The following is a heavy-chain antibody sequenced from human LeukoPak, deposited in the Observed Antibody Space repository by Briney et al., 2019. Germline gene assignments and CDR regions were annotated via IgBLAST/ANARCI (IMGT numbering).Heavy chain of an antibody. CDR3: VRDRNCSRTGCYVGVFDL. V-gene: IGHV3-11*06. J-gene: IGHJ3*01. Sequence: GGSLRLSCAASGFTFSDYYMSWIRQAPGKGLEGVSYISSSSSYTNYADSVKGRFTISRDNAKNSLYLQMDSLRAEDTAVYYCVRDRNCSRTGCYVGVFDLWGQGTMVTVSS. CDR1: GFTFSDYY. D-gene: IGHD2-2*01. CDR2: ISSSSSYT.